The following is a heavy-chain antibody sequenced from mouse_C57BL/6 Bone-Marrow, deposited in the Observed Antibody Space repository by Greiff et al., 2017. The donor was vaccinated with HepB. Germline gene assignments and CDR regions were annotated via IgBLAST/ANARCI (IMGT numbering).Heavy chain of an antibody. CDR1: GYSFTGYY. J-gene: IGHJ1*03. D-gene: IGHD2-4*01. CDR3: ARSARYDYDGYFDV. V-gene: IGHV1-42*01. Sequence: EVQLQESGPELVKPGASVKISCKASGYSFTGYYMNWVKQSPEKSLEWIGEINPSTGGTTYNQKFKAKATLTVDKSSSTAYMQLKSLTSEDSAVYYCARSARYDYDGYFDVWGTGTTVTVSS. CDR2: INPSTGGT.